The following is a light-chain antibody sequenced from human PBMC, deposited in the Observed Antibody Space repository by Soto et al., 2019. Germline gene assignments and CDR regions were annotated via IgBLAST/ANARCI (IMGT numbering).Light chain of an antibody. CDR3: CSYAGTSTHTV. J-gene: IGLJ7*01. V-gene: IGLV2-23*02. CDR2: EVS. Sequence: QSVLTQPASVSGSPGQSITISCTGTSSDVGSYNLVSWYQQHPGKAPKLIISEVSKRPSGISDRFSGSKSGSTASLTISGLQAEDEADYYCCSYAGTSTHTVFGGGTQLTFL. CDR1: SSDVGSYNL.